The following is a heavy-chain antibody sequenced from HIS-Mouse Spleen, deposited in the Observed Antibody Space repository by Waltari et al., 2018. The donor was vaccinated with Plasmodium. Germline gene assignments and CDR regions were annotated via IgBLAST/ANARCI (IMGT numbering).Heavy chain of an antibody. D-gene: IGHD2-2*01. J-gene: IGHJ4*02. CDR3: AHRPDCSSTSCYGGFDY. CDR1: GFSLSTSGVG. CDR2: IYWDDDK. Sequence: QITLKESGPTLVKPTQTLTLTCTFSGFSLSTSGVGVGWIRQPPGKALEWLALIYWDDDKRSSPSLKSRLTIIKDTSKNQVVLTMTNMDPVDTATYYCAHRPDCSSTSCYGGFDYWGQGTLVTVSS. V-gene: IGHV2-5*02.